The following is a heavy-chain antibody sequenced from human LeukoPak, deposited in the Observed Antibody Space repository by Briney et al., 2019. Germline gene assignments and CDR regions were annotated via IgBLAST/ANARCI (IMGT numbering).Heavy chain of an antibody. V-gene: IGHV6-1*01. CDR2: TYYKSKWYN. CDR3: ARGDVYFDY. CDR1: GDSVSSNSAA. Sequence: SQTLSLTCAISGDSVSSNSAAWNWIRQSPSRGLEWLGRTYYKSKWYNNYAVSMKGRITIIPDTSKNQFSLQLSSVTPEDTALYYCARGDVYFDYWGQGTLVTVSS. J-gene: IGHJ4*02.